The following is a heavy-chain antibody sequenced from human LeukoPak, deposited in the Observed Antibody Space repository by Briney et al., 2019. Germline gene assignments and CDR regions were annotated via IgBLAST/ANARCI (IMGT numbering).Heavy chain of an antibody. CDR3: AAYYYDSSGYYSLDVYGMDV. CDR1: GYTLTSYD. J-gene: IGHJ6*02. CDR2: MNPNSGNT. D-gene: IGHD3-22*01. Sequence: ASVKVSCKASGYTLTSYDINWVRQATGQGLEWMGWMNPNSGNTGYAQKFQGRVTMTRNTSISTAYMELSSLRSEDTAVYYCAAYYYDSSGYYSLDVYGMDVWGQGTTVTVSS. V-gene: IGHV1-8*01.